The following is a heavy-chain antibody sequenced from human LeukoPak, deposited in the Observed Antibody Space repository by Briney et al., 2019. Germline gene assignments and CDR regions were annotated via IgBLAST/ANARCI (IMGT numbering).Heavy chain of an antibody. Sequence: GGSLRLSCAASGFTFSNVYVSWVRQAPGKGLEWVGRIKSKTDGGTIDYAAPVKGRFTLSRDDSKNTLYLQMNSLKTEDTAVYYCTTRLYYGSGSSPSDIWGQGTMLTVSS. CDR2: IKSKTDGGTI. J-gene: IGHJ3*02. CDR3: TTRLYYGSGSSPSDI. V-gene: IGHV3-15*01. D-gene: IGHD3-10*01. CDR1: GFTFSNVY.